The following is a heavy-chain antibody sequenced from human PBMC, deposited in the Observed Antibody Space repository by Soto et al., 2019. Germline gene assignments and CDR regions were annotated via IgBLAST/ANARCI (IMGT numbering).Heavy chain of an antibody. Sequence: PGGSLRLSCAASGFTFSSYGMHWVRQAPGKGLEWVAVIWYDGSNKYYADSVKGRFTISRDNSKNTLYLQMNSLRAEDTAVYYCGKGRSYYYYYGVDVWGQGTTVTVS. J-gene: IGHJ6*02. CDR1: GFTFSSYG. CDR2: IWYDGSNK. V-gene: IGHV3-33*06. D-gene: IGHD1-26*01. CDR3: GKGRSYYYYYGVDV.